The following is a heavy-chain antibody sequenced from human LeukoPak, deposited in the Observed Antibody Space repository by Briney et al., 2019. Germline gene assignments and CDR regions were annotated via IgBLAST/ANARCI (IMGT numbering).Heavy chain of an antibody. CDR1: GFTFSTYA. Sequence: GGSLRLSCAASGFTFSTYAMSWVRQAPGKGLEWVSAISSSGANTYYADSVKGRFTISRDNSKNTLYLQMNSLRAEDTAVYYCARGGSIAASDAFDIWGQGTMVTVSS. CDR2: ISSSGANT. D-gene: IGHD6-6*01. J-gene: IGHJ3*02. V-gene: IGHV3-23*01. CDR3: ARGGSIAASDAFDI.